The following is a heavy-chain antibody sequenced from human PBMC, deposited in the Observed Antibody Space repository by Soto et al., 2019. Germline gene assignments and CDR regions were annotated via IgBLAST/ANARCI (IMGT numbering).Heavy chain of an antibody. CDR3: AKDLYGDFDY. J-gene: IGHJ4*01. CDR1: GFTFSSFA. D-gene: IGHD4-17*01. CDR2: ISGSSTTT. V-gene: IGHV3-23*01. Sequence: GGSLRLSCAASGFTFSSFAMSWVRQPPGKGLEWVSTISGSSTTTYYADSVKGRFTISRDNSKNTLYLRMNGLRAEDTAVFYCAKDLYGDFDYWGQEPWSPSPQ.